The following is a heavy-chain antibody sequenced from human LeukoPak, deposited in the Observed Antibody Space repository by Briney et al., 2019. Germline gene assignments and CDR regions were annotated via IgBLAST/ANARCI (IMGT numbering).Heavy chain of an antibody. J-gene: IGHJ4*02. CDR3: ARGTIFGVVPYFDY. D-gene: IGHD3-3*01. V-gene: IGHV1-46*01. CDR2: IDPSSGNT. Sequence: GASVKVSCKASGYALTNYYMSWVRQAPGQGPEWMGAIDPSSGNTQFAPKFEGRVTVTTDTSTSTVYMEMSSLRSDDTAVYYCARGTIFGVVPYFDYWGQGTLVTVSS. CDR1: GYALTNYY.